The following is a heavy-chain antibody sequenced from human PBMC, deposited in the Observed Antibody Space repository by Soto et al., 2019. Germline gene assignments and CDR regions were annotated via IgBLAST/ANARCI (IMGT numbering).Heavy chain of an antibody. V-gene: IGHV3-53*01. CDR2: IFSGGGT. D-gene: IGHD5-12*01. CDR1: GFSVTANY. J-gene: IGHJ4*02. Sequence: VQVVESGGGLIQPGGSLRLSCEVSGFSVTANYMSWVCQAPGKGLEWVSVIFSGGGTDYVDSVKGRFTISRDISKSTLYLQMNSLRAEDTAVYYRHGYGYWGQGTLVTVSS. CDR3: HGYGY.